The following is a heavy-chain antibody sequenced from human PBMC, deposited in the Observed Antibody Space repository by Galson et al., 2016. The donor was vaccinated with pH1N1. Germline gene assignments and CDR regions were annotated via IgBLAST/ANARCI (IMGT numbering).Heavy chain of an antibody. J-gene: IGHJ5*02. CDR3: ARIIRYSSGLDP. V-gene: IGHV1-2*02. Sequence: SVKVSCKASGYTFTGHYMHWVRQAPGRGLEWMGWINPENGDTKYAQKFQDRVTMTRDTSNSTAYMEVNRLTSDDTAAYYCARIIRYSSGLDPWGQGTLVTVSS. CDR2: INPENGDT. D-gene: IGHD2-21*01. CDR1: GYTFTGHY.